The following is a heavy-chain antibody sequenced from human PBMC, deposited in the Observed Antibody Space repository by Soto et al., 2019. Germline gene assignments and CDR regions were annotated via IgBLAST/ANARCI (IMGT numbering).Heavy chain of an antibody. J-gene: IGHJ3*01. CDR3: AGVDRGGFDL. V-gene: IGHV3-74*01. CDR2: VHSDGTTT. Sequence: EVQLVESGGGLVQPGESLRLSCAASGFTFDYYWMHWVRQAPGKGLVWVSRVHSDGTTTTYADSVKGRFTNSRDNARKTLSLQMRSPRAEETAIYYSAGVDRGGFDLWGHGTLVTVSS. CDR1: GFTFDYYW. D-gene: IGHD3-10*01.